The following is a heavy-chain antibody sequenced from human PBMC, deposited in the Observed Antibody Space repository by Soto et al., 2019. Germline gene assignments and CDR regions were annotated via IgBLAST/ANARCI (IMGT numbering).Heavy chain of an antibody. D-gene: IGHD5-12*01. CDR1: GGTFSSYA. Sequence: GASVKVSCKASGGTFSSYAISWVRQAPGQGLEWMGGIIPIVGTANYAQKFQGRVTITADESTSTAYMELSSLRSEDTAVYYCARTMADIVATAASYYYYGMDVWGQGTTVTVSS. CDR3: ARTMADIVATAASYYYYGMDV. V-gene: IGHV1-69*13. CDR2: IIPIVGTA. J-gene: IGHJ6*02.